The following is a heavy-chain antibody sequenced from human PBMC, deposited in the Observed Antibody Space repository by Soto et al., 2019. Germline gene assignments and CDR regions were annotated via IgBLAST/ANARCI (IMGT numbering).Heavy chain of an antibody. CDR1: GFTFSNAW. V-gene: IGHV3-15*01. Sequence: GGSLRLSCAASGFTFSNAWMSWVRQAPGKGLEWVGRIKSKVDSATTDYAAPVKGRFSISRDDSRNTLYLQMNSLKIEDTAVYYCTTDDPTNRNWCQGTLVPVSS. CDR3: TTDDPTNRN. CDR2: IKSKVDSATT. J-gene: IGHJ4*02.